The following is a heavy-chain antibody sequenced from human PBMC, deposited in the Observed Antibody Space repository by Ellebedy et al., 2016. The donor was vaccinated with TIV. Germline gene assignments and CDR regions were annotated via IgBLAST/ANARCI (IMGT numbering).Heavy chain of an antibody. CDR1: GFTFSRNV. D-gene: IGHD3-10*01. Sequence: GESLKISCAASGFTFSRNVMHLFRQAPGKGREWFAVIWYDGSNKYYADSVKGRFTISRDNSKNTLYLQMNSLRVEDTAVYYCARVSTPNYGWFDFWGQGTRVTVSS. J-gene: IGHJ4*02. CDR3: ARVSTPNYGWFDF. V-gene: IGHV3-33*01. CDR2: IWYDGSNK.